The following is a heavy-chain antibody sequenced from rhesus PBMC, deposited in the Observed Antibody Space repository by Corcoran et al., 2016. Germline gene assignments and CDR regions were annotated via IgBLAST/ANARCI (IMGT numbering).Heavy chain of an antibody. CDR1: VGSVSGGFH. V-gene: IGHV4-76*01. Sequence: HVQLQESGPGLVMPSETLSLTCSVSVGSVSGGFHWIWLRPSPGKGMEWIGYLSDSGATYYNASLKNRVTSSKDMSKNQFSLRLTSVTAADTAVYYCGRSGAATGAYWGQGVLVTVSS. CDR2: LSDSGAT. D-gene: IGHD6-31*01. CDR3: GRSGAATGAY. J-gene: IGHJ4*01.